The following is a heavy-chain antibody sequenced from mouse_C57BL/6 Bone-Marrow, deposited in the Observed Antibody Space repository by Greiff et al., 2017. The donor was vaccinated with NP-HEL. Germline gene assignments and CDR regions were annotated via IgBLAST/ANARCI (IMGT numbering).Heavy chain of an antibody. V-gene: IGHV1-26*01. J-gene: IGHJ3*01. D-gene: IGHD1-1*01. CDR1: GYTFTDYY. Sequence: VQLQQSGPELVKPGASVKISCKASGYTFTDYYMNWVKQSHGKSLEWIGDINPNNGGTSYNQKFKGKATLTVDKSSSTAYMELRSRTSEDSAVYYCARGGVLRSSFAYWGQGTLVTVSA. CDR2: INPNNGGT. CDR3: ARGGVLRSSFAY.